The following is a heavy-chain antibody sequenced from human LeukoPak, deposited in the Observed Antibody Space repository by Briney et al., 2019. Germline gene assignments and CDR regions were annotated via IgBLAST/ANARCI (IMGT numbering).Heavy chain of an antibody. J-gene: IGHJ3*01. V-gene: IGHV5-51*01. CDR1: GYSFTSYW. CDR2: IFPSDSDT. CDR3: ARQTTFDV. Sequence: GESLKISCKGSGYSFTSYWINWVRQMPGKGLEWLGIIFPSDSDTRYSPSFQGQVTMSVDKSSNTAYLQWSTVKASDTAMYYCARQTTFDVWGQGTMVTVSS. D-gene: IGHD4-11*01.